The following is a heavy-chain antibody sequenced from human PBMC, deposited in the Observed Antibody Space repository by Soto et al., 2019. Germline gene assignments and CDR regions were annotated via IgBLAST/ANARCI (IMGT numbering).Heavy chain of an antibody. D-gene: IGHD6-13*01. CDR2: ISWNGLNI. Sequence: QSGGSLRLSCAASGFIFDDFVMHWVRQGPGKGLEWVSSISWNGLNINYADSVKGRFTISRDNAKNSLFLQMNSLRVEDTALYFCAKDMGAAAIDYWGQGTLVTVSS. CDR1: GFIFDDFV. V-gene: IGHV3-9*01. J-gene: IGHJ4*02. CDR3: AKDMGAAAIDY.